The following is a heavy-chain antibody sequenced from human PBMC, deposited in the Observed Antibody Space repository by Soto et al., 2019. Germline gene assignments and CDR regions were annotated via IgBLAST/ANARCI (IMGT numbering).Heavy chain of an antibody. CDR3: ARGIRGVIGNWFDP. J-gene: IGHJ5*02. Sequence: GGSLRLSCAASGFTFSSYGMHWVRQAPGKGLEWVAVIWYDGSNKYYADSVKGRFTISRDNSKNTLYLQMNSLRAEDTAVYYCARGIRGVIGNWFDPWGQGTLVTVSS. CDR2: IWYDGSNK. CDR1: GFTFSSYG. V-gene: IGHV3-33*01. D-gene: IGHD3-16*02.